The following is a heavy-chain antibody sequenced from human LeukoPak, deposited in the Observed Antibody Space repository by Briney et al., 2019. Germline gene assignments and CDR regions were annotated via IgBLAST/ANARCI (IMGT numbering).Heavy chain of an antibody. D-gene: IGHD6-19*01. V-gene: IGHV3-30-3*01. CDR1: GFTFSSYA. CDR2: ISYDGSNK. Sequence: GGSLRLSCAASGFTFSSYAMHWVRQAPGKGLEWVAVISYDGSNKYYADSVKGRFTISRDNSKNTLYLQMNSLRAEDTAVYYCARDHDSSGSYPFDYWGQGTLVTVSS. CDR3: ARDHDSSGSYPFDY. J-gene: IGHJ4*02.